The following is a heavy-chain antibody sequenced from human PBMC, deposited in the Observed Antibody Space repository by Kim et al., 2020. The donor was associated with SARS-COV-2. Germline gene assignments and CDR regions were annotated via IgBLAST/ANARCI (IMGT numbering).Heavy chain of an antibody. CDR1: GFTVSSNY. D-gene: IGHD3-10*01. J-gene: IGHJ4*02. CDR3: ARGGRAFFTMVHTVGYFDY. CDR2: IYSGGTT. Sequence: GGSLRLSCAASGFTVSSNYMSWVRQAPGKGLEWVAIIYSGGTTYYAGSVKGRFTIYRDNTKNTLYLQMNSLRDEDTAVYYCARGGRAFFTMVHTVGYFDYWGQGTLVTVSS. V-gene: IGHV3-53*01.